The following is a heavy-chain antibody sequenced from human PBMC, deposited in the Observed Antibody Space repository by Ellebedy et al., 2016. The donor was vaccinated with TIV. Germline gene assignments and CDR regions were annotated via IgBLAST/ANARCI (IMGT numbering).Heavy chain of an antibody. CDR3: AKDLRYYYDSSGYYYAGGNPGYCLDY. CDR1: GFTFNNYA. CDR2: ISGDGDTT. V-gene: IGHV3-23*01. D-gene: IGHD3-22*01. J-gene: IGHJ4*02. Sequence: GESLKISXAASGFTFNNYAMNWVRQAPGRGLEWVSAISGDGDTTYYADSVKGRFTISRDNSRNTLSLQMNSLRAEDTAVYYCAKDLRYYYDSSGYYYAGGNPGYCLDYWGQGTLVTVSS.